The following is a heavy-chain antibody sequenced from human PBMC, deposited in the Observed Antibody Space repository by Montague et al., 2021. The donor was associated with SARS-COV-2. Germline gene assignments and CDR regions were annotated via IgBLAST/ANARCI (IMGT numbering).Heavy chain of an antibody. CDR2: IFWDDAK. Sequence: PALVKPTQTLTLTCTFSGFSLSTSGVGVGWIRQPPGKALEWPAFIFWDDAKHYIPSLKTRLTITKDTSKNQVVLTMSNMDLVDTATYYCAHSVPTITARHTTPLDFWGQGTLVIVSS. J-gene: IGHJ4*02. CDR1: GFSLSTSGVG. D-gene: IGHD3-16*02. CDR3: AHSVPTITARHTTPLDF. V-gene: IGHV2-5*02.